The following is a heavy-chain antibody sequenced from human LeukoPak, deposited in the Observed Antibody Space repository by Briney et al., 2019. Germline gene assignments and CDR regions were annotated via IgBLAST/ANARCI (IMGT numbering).Heavy chain of an antibody. J-gene: IGHJ4*02. D-gene: IGHD6-19*01. V-gene: IGHV1-8*01. CDR2: MNPNSGNT. CDR1: GYTFTSYD. Sequence: ASVMVSCKASGYTFTSYDINWVRQATGQGLEWMGWMNPNSGNTGYAQKLQGRVTMTRNTSISTAYMGLSSLRSEDTAVYYCARGGGIKQWPFDYWGQGTLVTVSS. CDR3: ARGGGIKQWPFDY.